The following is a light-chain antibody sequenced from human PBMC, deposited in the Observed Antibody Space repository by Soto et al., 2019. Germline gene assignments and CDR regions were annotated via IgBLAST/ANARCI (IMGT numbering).Light chain of an antibody. CDR1: QSVSSSS. Sequence: EIVLTQSPGTLSLSPGERATLSCRASQSVSSSSLAWYQQKRGQAPRLLIRDASSRATGIPDRFSGSGSGTDFTLTISRLEPEDFAVYYCQQYGGSPRTFGQGDKVDIK. V-gene: IGKV3-20*01. CDR3: QQYGGSPRT. CDR2: DAS. J-gene: IGKJ1*01.